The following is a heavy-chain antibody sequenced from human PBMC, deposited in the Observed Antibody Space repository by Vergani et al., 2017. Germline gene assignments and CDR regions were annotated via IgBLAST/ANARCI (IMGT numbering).Heavy chain of an antibody. Sequence: QVQLQESGPGLVKPSQTLSLTCSVSGDSISSGVYYWNLIRQHPGKGLEWIGYIYSTGSTHHNPSLRRRIYMSVDTSKNQFSLKLNSVTAADTAMYYCARMGGYDEGDAFRIGYFDSWGPGILVTVSS. D-gene: IGHD3-22*01. J-gene: IGHJ4*02. CDR3: ARMGGYDEGDAFRIGYFDS. CDR1: GDSISSGVYY. V-gene: IGHV4-31*03. CDR2: IYSTGST.